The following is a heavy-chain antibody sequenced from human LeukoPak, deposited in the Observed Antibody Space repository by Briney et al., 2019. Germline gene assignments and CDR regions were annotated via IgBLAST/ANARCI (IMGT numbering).Heavy chain of an antibody. CDR2: ISFDGSNK. J-gene: IGHJ4*02. D-gene: IGHD3-22*01. Sequence: GGSLRLSCAASGFTFSTYAMHWVRQGPGKGLEWVAVISFDGSNKYYADSVNGRLTIARDNAKNSLYLQLNSLRAEDTAVYYCARGAIMIVVVITVVYFEYWGQGTLVTVSS. CDR1: GFTFSTYA. V-gene: IGHV3-30-3*01. CDR3: ARGAIMIVVVITVVYFEY.